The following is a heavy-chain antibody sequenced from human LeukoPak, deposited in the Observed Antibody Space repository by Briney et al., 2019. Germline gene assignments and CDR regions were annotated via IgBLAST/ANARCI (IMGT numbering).Heavy chain of an antibody. D-gene: IGHD4-11*01. CDR1: GYSISSGYY. CDR3: ARPTSSNYAGFFFDF. J-gene: IGHJ4*02. V-gene: IGHV4-38-2*02. Sequence: SETLSLTCSVCGYSISSGYYWAWIRLSTGKGLEWIGCIYHSGSIYYNPFLRRRVPISVDTSKNQFSLKVNSMTAADTAVYYCARPTSSNYAGFFFDFWSQGTLVTVSS. CDR2: IYHSGSI.